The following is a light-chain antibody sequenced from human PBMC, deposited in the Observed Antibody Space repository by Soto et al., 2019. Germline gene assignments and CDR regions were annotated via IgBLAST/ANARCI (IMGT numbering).Light chain of an antibody. J-gene: IGKJ1*01. CDR2: GAS. CDR3: QQYNNWPLWT. CDR1: QSVSSN. V-gene: IGKV3-15*01. Sequence: EIVMTQSPATLSVSPGERATLSCRVSQSVSSNLDWYQQKPGQAPRLLIYGASTRATGIPARFSGSGSGTEFTLTISNLQSEDFAVYYCQQYNNWPLWTFGQGTKGESK.